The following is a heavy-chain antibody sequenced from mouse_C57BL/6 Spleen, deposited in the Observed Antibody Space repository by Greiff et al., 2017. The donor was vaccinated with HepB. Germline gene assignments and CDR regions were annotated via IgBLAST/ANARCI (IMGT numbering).Heavy chain of an antibody. D-gene: IGHD1-1*01. Sequence: QVQLQQPGAELVKPGASVKLSCKASGYTFTSYWMHWVKQRPGQGLEWIGMIHPNSGSTNYNEKFKSKATLTVDKSSSTAYMQLSSLTSEDSAVYYCAYYYGSSDWYFDVWGTGTTVTVSS. CDR1: GYTFTSYW. CDR2: IHPNSGST. CDR3: AYYYGSSDWYFDV. J-gene: IGHJ1*03. V-gene: IGHV1-64*01.